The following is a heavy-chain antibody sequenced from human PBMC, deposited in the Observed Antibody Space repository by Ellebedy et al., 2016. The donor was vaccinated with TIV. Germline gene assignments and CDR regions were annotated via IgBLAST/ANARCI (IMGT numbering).Heavy chain of an antibody. CDR2: IIPIFGTA. Sequence: SVKVSXXASGGTFSSYAISWVQQAPGQGLEWMGGIIPIFGTANYAQKFQGRVTITADESTSTAYMELSSLRSEDTAVYYCARGLSLLWFGELKDYWGQGTLVTGSS. J-gene: IGHJ4*02. CDR1: GGTFSSYA. D-gene: IGHD3-10*01. V-gene: IGHV1-69*13. CDR3: ARGLSLLWFGELKDY.